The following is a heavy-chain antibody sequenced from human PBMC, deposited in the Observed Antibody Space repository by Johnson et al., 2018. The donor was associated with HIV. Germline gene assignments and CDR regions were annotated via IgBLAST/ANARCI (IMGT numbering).Heavy chain of an antibody. V-gene: IGHV3-64*01. CDR2: ISGDGGDT. J-gene: IGHJ3*02. Sequence: VQLVESGGGVVQPGRSLRLSCAASGFTFSSYGMHWVRQSPGKGLEHVSAISGDGGDTYYAKSVKDRFTISRDNAKNSLYLQMTSLRQDDMAVYYCARADEWGLVGRGYAFDIWGQGTMVTVSS. CDR3: ARADEWGLVGRGYAFDI. CDR1: GFTFSSYG. D-gene: IGHD1-26*01.